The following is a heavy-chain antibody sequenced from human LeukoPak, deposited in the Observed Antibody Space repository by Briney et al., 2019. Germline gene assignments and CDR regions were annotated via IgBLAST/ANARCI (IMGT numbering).Heavy chain of an antibody. Sequence: GMSLRLSCAASGFTFRSYGMHWVRQAQGKGLEWVAVIWSDGSQQHYADSVKGRFTISRDNSKNTLYLQMNSLRAEGTAVYYCANPIMPTILKDYWGQGTLVTVSS. CDR2: IWSDGSQQ. D-gene: IGHD5-12*01. V-gene: IGHV3-33*06. CDR3: ANPIMPTILKDY. CDR1: GFTFRSYG. J-gene: IGHJ4*02.